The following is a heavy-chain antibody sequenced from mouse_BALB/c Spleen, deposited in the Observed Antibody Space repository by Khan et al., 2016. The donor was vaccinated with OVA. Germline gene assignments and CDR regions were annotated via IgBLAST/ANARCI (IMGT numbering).Heavy chain of an antibody. CDR3: ARGRAY. V-gene: IGHV3-2*02. Sequence: EVKLLESGPGLVKPSQSLSLTCTVTGYSITSDYAWNWIRQFPGNKLEWMGYITYSGSTSYTPSLKSRFSITRDTSKNTFFLQLNSLTTEDTATYYCARGRAYWGQGTLVTVSA. D-gene: IGHD3-3*01. J-gene: IGHJ3*01. CDR1: GYSITSDYA. CDR2: ITYSGST.